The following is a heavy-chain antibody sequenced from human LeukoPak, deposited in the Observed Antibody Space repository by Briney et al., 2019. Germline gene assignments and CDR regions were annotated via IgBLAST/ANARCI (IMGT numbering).Heavy chain of an antibody. CDR1: GFTFSSYG. CDR3: ARDFSIAVAGSAFDI. CDR2: IWYDGSNK. V-gene: IGHV3-33*01. Sequence: GGSLRLSCAASGFTFSSYGMHWVRQAPGKGLEWVAVIWYDGSNKYYADSVKGRFTISRDNSKNTLYLQMNSLRAEDTAVYYCARDFSIAVAGSAFDIWGQGTMVTVSS. D-gene: IGHD6-19*01. J-gene: IGHJ3*02.